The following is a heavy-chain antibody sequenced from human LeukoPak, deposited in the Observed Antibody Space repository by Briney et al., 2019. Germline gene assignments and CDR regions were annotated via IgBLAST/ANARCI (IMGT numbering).Heavy chain of an antibody. CDR3: ARLKGAAGGFDY. Sequence: GGSLRLSCAASGFTFSRYSMHWVRQAPGKGLEYVSAISNNGGSTYYAKSVKGRFTVSRDNSKNTLYLQMDSLRAEDMAVYYCARLKGAAGGFDYWGQGTLVTVSS. CDR2: ISNNGGST. D-gene: IGHD6-13*01. V-gene: IGHV3-64*01. CDR1: GFTFSRYS. J-gene: IGHJ4*02.